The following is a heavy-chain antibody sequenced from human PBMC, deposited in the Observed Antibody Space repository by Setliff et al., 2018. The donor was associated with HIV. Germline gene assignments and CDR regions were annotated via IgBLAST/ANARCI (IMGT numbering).Heavy chain of an antibody. D-gene: IGHD2-8*02. CDR1: GFTFTSYA. V-gene: IGHV3-23*01. CDR3: AKTCPGSGCYAFDS. CDR2: IAGSAAST. Sequence: PGGSLRLSCAASGFTFTSYAMTWVRQAPGKGLEWVSAIAGSAASTYYADSVKGRFTISRDSSKSTIYLQMSSLRAEDTAVYYCAKTCPGSGCYAFDSWGQGTMVTVSS. J-gene: IGHJ3*01.